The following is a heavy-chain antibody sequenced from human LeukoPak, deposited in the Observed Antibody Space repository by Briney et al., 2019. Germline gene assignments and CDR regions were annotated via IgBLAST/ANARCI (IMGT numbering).Heavy chain of an antibody. J-gene: IGHJ4*02. V-gene: IGHV3-11*04. D-gene: IGHD3-22*01. CDR1: GFTFSDYY. Sequence: PGGSLRLSCAASGFTFSDYYMSWIRQAPGKGLEWVSYISSSGSTIYYADSVKGRFTISRDNAKNSLYLQMNSLRAEDTAVYYCASMYQDKGSRRRYDSSGYYPAYWGQGTLVTVSS. CDR2: ISSSGSTI. CDR3: ASMYQDKGSRRRYDSSGYYPAY.